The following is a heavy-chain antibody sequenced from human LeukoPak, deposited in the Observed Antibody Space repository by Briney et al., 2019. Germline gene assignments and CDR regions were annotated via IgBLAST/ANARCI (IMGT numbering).Heavy chain of an antibody. CDR1: GFTFSSYG. CDR2: ISGSGGST. V-gene: IGHV3-23*01. J-gene: IGHJ4*02. D-gene: IGHD6-13*01. Sequence: GGTLRLSCAASGFTFSSYGMSWVRQAPGKGLEWVSAISGSGGSTDYADSVKGRFTISRDNSKNTLYLQMNSLRAEDTAVYYCAKFGVLAAAGPLFDYWGQGTLVTVSS. CDR3: AKFGVLAAAGPLFDY.